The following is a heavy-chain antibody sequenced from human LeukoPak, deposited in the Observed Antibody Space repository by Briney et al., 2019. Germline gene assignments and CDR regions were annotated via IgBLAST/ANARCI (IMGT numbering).Heavy chain of an antibody. D-gene: IGHD1-26*01. J-gene: IGHJ4*02. CDR3: ARARVGATEFDY. CDR1: GFTFSSYS. CDR2: ISSSSSSYI. V-gene: IGHV3-21*01. Sequence: PGGSLRLSCAASGFTFSSYSMNWVRQAPGKGLEWVSSISSSSSSYIYYADSVKGRFTISRDNAKNSLYLQMNSLRAEDTAVYYCARARVGATEFDYWGQGTLVTVSS.